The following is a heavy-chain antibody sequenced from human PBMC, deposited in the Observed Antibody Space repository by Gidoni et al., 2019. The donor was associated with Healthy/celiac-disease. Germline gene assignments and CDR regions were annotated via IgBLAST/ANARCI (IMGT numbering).Heavy chain of an antibody. Sequence: EVQLVQSGAEVKTPGESLKISCKGSGYSFTSYWIGWVRQMPGKGLEWMGIIYPGDSDTRYSPSFQGQVTISADKSISTAYLQWSSLKASDTAMYYCARHPSEVYYYDSSGQSLRWYYFDYWGQGTLVTVSS. CDR3: ARHPSEVYYYDSSGQSLRWYYFDY. D-gene: IGHD3-22*01. J-gene: IGHJ4*02. CDR2: IYPGDSDT. CDR1: GYSFTSYW. V-gene: IGHV5-51*01.